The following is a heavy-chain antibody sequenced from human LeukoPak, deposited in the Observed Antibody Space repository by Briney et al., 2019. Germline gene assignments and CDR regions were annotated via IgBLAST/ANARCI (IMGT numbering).Heavy chain of an antibody. V-gene: IGHV1-69*13. J-gene: IGHJ4*02. CDR2: IIPILGTA. CDR3: ARDHDILTGYLHFDY. Sequence: VASVKVSCKASGGTFSSYAISWVRQAPGQGLEWMGGIIPILGTANYAQKFQGRVTITADESTSTAYMELSSLRSEDTAVYYCARDHDILTGYLHFDYWGQGTLVTVSS. D-gene: IGHD3-9*01. CDR1: GGTFSSYA.